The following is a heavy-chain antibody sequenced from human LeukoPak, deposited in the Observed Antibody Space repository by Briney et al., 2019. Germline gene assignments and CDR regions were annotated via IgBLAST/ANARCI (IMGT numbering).Heavy chain of an antibody. D-gene: IGHD3-10*01. CDR2: IYYSGST. Sequence: PSETLSLTCTVSGGSISSGDYYWSWIRQPPGKGLEWIGYIYYSGSTYYNPSLKSRVTISVDTSKNRFSLKLSSVTAADTAVYYCARAGGWFGETPYYFDYWGQGTLVTVSS. CDR1: GGSISSGDYY. CDR3: ARAGGWFGETPYYFDY. V-gene: IGHV4-30-4*01. J-gene: IGHJ4*02.